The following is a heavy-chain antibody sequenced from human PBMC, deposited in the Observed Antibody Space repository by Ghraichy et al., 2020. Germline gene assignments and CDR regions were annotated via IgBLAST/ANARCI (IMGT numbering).Heavy chain of an antibody. D-gene: IGHD4-23*01. V-gene: IGHV4-39*01. CDR3: ARHSTVLKGFAL. CDR2: IYYTGST. J-gene: IGHJ4*02. Sequence: SETLSLTCSVSGGSVSSSSYYWDWIRQSPGKGLEWIATIYYTGSTYYNPSLKSRVAISLDSSKNQFSLNVTSVTAADTAVYFCARHSTVLKGFALWGQGALVTVSS. CDR1: GGSVSSSSYY.